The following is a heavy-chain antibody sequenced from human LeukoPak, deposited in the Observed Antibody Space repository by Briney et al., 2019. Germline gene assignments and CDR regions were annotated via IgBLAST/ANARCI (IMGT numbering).Heavy chain of an antibody. V-gene: IGHV3-33*01. Sequence: GGSLRLSCAASGFTFSSYGMHWVRQAPFKGLEWVAGIWYDGSNKYYADSVKGRFTISRDNSKNTLYLQMASLRAEDTAVSYCARDGGSGWRREYYFDYWGQGTLVTVSS. CDR2: IWYDGSNK. J-gene: IGHJ4*02. CDR3: ARDGGSGWRREYYFDY. D-gene: IGHD6-19*01. CDR1: GFTFSSYG.